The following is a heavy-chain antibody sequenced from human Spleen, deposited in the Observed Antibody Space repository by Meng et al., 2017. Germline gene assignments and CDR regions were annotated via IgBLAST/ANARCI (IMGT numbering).Heavy chain of an antibody. CDR3: ARDRGDGYSLLTDY. CDR2: IYYSGTT. D-gene: IGHD5-24*01. CDR1: GGSMNSYS. V-gene: IGHV4-59*12. J-gene: IGHJ4*02. Sequence: SQTRSLTGTVSGGSMNSYSWSWIRQPPGKGLEWIGYIYYSGTTNYNPSLKSRVTISVDTSKNQFSLKLSSVTAADTAVYYCARDRGDGYSLLTDYWGRGTLVTVSS.